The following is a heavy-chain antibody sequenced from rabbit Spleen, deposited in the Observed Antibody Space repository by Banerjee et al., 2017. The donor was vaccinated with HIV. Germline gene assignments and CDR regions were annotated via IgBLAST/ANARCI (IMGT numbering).Heavy chain of an antibody. Sequence: QSLEESGGDLVKPGASLTLTCIASGVSFSGNSYMCWVRQAPGKGLEWIACINVVTGKSVYASWAKGRFTMSRTSSTTVTLRMTSLTAADTATYFCARDLVGVIGWNFYLWGPGTLVTVS. J-gene: IGHJ4*01. V-gene: IGHV1S40*01. CDR3: ARDLVGVIGWNFYL. D-gene: IGHD1-1*01. CDR2: INVVTGKS. CDR1: GVSFSGNSY.